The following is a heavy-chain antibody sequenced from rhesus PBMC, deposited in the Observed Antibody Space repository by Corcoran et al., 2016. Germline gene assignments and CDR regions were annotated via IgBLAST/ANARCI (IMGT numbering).Heavy chain of an antibody. CDR2: ISGSSESA. CDR1: GVSFSIYW. CDR3: LRGPYTSPFDC. D-gene: IGHD6-13*01. V-gene: IGHV4-80*01. J-gene: IGHJ4*01. Sequence: QVQLQESGPGLVKPSETLSLTCAVSGVSFSIYWWTWIRQLPGKGLEWIGDISGSSESANYNPSHKSRVTISKDSSNNQVSLRLTSVTAADTAVYYCLRGPYTSPFDCWGQGVLVTVSS.